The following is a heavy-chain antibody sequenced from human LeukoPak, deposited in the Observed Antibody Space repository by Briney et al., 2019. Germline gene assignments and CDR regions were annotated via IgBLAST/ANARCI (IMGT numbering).Heavy chain of an antibody. V-gene: IGHV1-69*04. CDR3: ARDWPPSIAARLDGSSYYYGMDV. Sequence: SVKVSCKASGGTFSSYAISWVRQAPGQGLEWMGRIIPILGIANYAQKFQGRVTITADKSTSTAYMEPSSLRSEDTAVYYCARDWPPSIAARLDGSSYYYGMDVWGQGTTVTVSS. D-gene: IGHD6-6*01. CDR1: GGTFSSYA. CDR2: IIPILGIA. J-gene: IGHJ6*02.